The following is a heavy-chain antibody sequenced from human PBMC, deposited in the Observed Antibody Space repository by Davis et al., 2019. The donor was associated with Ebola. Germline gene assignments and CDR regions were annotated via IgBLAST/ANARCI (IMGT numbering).Heavy chain of an antibody. Sequence: GESLKISCAASGFTFSSYSMNWVRQAPGKGLEWVSYISGGSSYTKYADSVKGRFTISRDNAKNSLFLQMNSLRAEDTAFYYCASGDGRGSSYDMDVWGQGTTVTVSS. CDR1: GFTFSSYS. J-gene: IGHJ6*02. CDR2: ISGGSSYT. CDR3: ASGDGRGSSYDMDV. D-gene: IGHD6-6*01. V-gene: IGHV3-21*05.